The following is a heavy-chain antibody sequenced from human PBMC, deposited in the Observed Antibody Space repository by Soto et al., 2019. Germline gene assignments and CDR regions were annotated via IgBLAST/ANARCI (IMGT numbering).Heavy chain of an antibody. CDR1: GFSLSTSGVG. CDR3: AHRPRTVYLDY. J-gene: IGHJ4*02. V-gene: IGHV2-5*02. Sequence: QITLKESGPTLVKPTQTLTLTCTFSGFSLSTSGVGVGWIRQPPGKALEWLALIYWDDDKRYSPSLKSRLTIPKDPAQNQVVLTMTNMDPVDTATHYCAHRPRTVYLDYWGQGTLVTVSS. CDR2: IYWDDDK. D-gene: IGHD4-17*01.